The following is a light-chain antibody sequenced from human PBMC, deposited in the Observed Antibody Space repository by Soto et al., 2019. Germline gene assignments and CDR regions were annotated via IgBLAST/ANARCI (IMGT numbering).Light chain of an antibody. V-gene: IGLV2-14*01. J-gene: IGLJ2*01. Sequence: QSALTQPASVSGSPGQSITISCTGTISDIGGYNFISWYQHHPGKAPKLVIYDVNNRPSGISYRFSGSKSGNTASLTISGLQAEHEAVYYCASYTRTTTLVFGGGTQLTVL. CDR3: ASYTRTTTLV. CDR1: ISDIGGYNF. CDR2: DVN.